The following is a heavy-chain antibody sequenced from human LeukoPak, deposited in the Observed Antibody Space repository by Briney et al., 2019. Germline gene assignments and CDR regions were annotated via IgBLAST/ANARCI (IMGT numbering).Heavy chain of an antibody. CDR2: ISSNGGST. CDR3: ARWGQLAFDY. CDR1: GFTFSSYA. J-gene: IGHJ4*02. D-gene: IGHD6-6*01. V-gene: IGHV3-64*01. Sequence: GGSLRLSCAASGFTFSSYAMHWVRQAPGKGLEYVSAISSNGGSTYYANSVEGRFTISRDNSKNTLYLQMGSLRAEDMAVYYCARWGQLAFDYWGQGTLVTVSS.